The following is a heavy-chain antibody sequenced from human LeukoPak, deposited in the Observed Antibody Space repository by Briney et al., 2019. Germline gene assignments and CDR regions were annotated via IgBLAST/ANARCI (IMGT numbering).Heavy chain of an antibody. Sequence: GESLKISRKGSRYIFTGYWIAWVRQMPGKGLEWVGIIYPGDSDTRYSPSFQGQVTISAEQTISAAYLQWSCLKAWDTAMYYCARLPMVRGGLDYWGQGTLVSVSS. CDR1: RYIFTGYW. CDR2: IYPGDSDT. CDR3: ARLPMVRGGLDY. D-gene: IGHD3-10*01. V-gene: IGHV5-51*01. J-gene: IGHJ4*02.